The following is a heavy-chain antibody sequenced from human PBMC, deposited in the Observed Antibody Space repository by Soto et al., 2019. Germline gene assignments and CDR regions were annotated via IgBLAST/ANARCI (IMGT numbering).Heavy chain of an antibody. J-gene: IGHJ6*02. CDR3: ARAGGRHLVPAAMPYYYGMDV. D-gene: IGHD2-2*01. V-gene: IGHV1-69*12. CDR1: GGTFSSYA. CDR2: IIPIFGTA. Sequence: QVQLVQSGAEVKKPGSSVKVSCKASGGTFSSYAISWVRQAPGQGLEWMGGIIPIFGTANYAQKFQGRVTITADESTSTAYMELSSLRSEDTAVYYCARAGGRHLVPAAMPYYYGMDVWGQGTTVTVSS.